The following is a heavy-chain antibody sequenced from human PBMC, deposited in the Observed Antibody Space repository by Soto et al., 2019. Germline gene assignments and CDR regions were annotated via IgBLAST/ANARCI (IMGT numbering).Heavy chain of an antibody. J-gene: IGHJ4*02. D-gene: IGHD2-15*01. CDR1: EFPFSNYG. CDR2: ISYDGSNK. V-gene: IGHV3-30*03. CDR3: AGGQYYFDY. Sequence: QVQLVESGGVVVQPGRSLRLSCAASEFPFSNYGMHWVRQAPGKGLEWVAHISYDGSNKHYADSVKGRFTISRDNSKNMLFLQMSSLRTEDTAVYYCAGGQYYFDYCGQGTRVSVSS.